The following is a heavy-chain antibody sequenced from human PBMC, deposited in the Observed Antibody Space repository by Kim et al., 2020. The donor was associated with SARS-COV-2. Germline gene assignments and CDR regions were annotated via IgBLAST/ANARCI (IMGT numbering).Heavy chain of an antibody. CDR1: GASFSGYY. Sequence: SETLSLTCAAYGASFSGYYWAWIRQPPGKRLEWIGEVSHSGDTNYNPSLKSRVTISEDVSRHRFSLRLPSVTAADTAVYYCAYGESLGSSWRGYWGQGTLVTVSS. CDR2: VSHSGDT. J-gene: IGHJ4*02. D-gene: IGHD6-13*01. V-gene: IGHV4-34*01. CDR3: AYGESLGSSWRGY.